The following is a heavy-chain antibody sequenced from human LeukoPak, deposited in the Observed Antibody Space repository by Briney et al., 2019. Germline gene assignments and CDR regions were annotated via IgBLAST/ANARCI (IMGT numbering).Heavy chain of an antibody. CDR3: ARDRYSGSYSGWFDP. Sequence: GASVKVSCKASGYTFTGYYMHWVRQAPGQGLEWMGWINPNSGGTNYAQKFQGRVTMTRDTSISTAYMELSRLRSDDTAVYYCARDRYSGSYSGWFDPWGQGTLVTVSS. D-gene: IGHD1-26*01. CDR1: GYTFTGYY. J-gene: IGHJ5*02. V-gene: IGHV1-2*02. CDR2: INPNSGGT.